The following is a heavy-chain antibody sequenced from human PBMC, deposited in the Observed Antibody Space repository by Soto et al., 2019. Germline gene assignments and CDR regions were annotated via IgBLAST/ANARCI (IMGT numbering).Heavy chain of an antibody. V-gene: IGHV1-46*03. CDR3: ARSADSSSLPEYYFDY. J-gene: IGHJ4*02. Sequence: GASVKVSCKASGYTFTSYYMHWVRQAPGPGLEWMGIINPSGGSTSYAQKFQGRVTMTRDTSTSTVYMELSCLRSEDTAVYFCARSADSSSLPEYYFDYWGQGTLVTVSS. CDR2: INPSGGST. D-gene: IGHD3-22*01. CDR1: GYTFTSYY.